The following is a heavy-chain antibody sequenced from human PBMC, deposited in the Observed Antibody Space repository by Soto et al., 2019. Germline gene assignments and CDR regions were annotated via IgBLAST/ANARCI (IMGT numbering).Heavy chain of an antibody. D-gene: IGHD3-16*01. Sequence: QVQLQESGPGLVKPSETLSLTCTVSGVSISDYYWSWIRQAPGKGLESVVYMYNSGTTIYNPSLNYRATISVDTSKDQFSLRLSSVTAADTAVYYCASTLNPIMISPHGYAQLSFDSWGQGSLVTVSS. V-gene: IGHV4-59*01. CDR1: GVSISDYY. CDR3: ASTLNPIMISPHGYAQLSFDS. CDR2: MYNSGTT. J-gene: IGHJ4*02.